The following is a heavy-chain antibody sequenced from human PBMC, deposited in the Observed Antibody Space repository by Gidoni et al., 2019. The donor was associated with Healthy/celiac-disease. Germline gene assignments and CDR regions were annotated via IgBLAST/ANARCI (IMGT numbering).Heavy chain of an antibody. J-gene: IGHJ6*02. D-gene: IGHD6-19*01. Sequence: EVQLVESGGGLVQPGGSLRLSCAASGFTFSSYDIHWVRHDTGKGLGWVSAIGTAGETYYPGSVKGRFTISRENAKNSLYLQMNSLRAGDTAVYYCARDKRVRGAVAGTHYGMDVWGQGTTVTVSS. CDR3: ARDKRVRGAVAGTHYGMDV. V-gene: IGHV3-13*01. CDR1: GFTFSSYD. CDR2: IGTAGET.